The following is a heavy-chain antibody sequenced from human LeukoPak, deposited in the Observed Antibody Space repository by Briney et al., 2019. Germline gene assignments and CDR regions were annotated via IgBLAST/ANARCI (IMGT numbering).Heavy chain of an antibody. CDR2: ISYDGSKQ. CDR3: AKDGARYLLTYYFEY. V-gene: IGHV3-30*18. CDR1: GFTFSSHD. J-gene: IGHJ4*02. Sequence: GGSLRLSCAASGFTFSSHDMHWVRQAPGKGLEWVAAISYDGSKQLYADSVKGRFTISRDNSKNTLNLQMNSLRDEDTAVYYCAKDGARYLLTYYFEYWGQGSLVTVSS. D-gene: IGHD3-9*01.